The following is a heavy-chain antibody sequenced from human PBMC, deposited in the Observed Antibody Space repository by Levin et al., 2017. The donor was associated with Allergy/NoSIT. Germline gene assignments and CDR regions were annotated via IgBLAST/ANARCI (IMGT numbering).Heavy chain of an antibody. CDR3: ARFRRGSSDFDY. Sequence: SETLSLTCTVSGGSISSYYWSWIRQPPGKGLEWIGYIYYSGSTNYNPSLKSRVTISVDTSKNQFSLKLSSVTAADTAVYYCARFRRGSSDFDYWGQGTLVTVSS. D-gene: IGHD6-13*01. CDR1: GGSISSYY. V-gene: IGHV4-59*01. CDR2: IYYSGST. J-gene: IGHJ4*02.